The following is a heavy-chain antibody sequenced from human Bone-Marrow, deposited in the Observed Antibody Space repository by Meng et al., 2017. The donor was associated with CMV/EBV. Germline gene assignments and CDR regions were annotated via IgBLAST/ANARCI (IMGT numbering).Heavy chain of an antibody. CDR3: ARHSSSSWPLDY. CDR2: IDPSDSYT. CDR1: GYSFTNYW. D-gene: IGHD6-13*01. Sequence: SCKGSGYSFTNYWISWVRQMPGKGLDWMGRIDPSDSYTNYSPSFQGHVTISADKSISTAYLQWSSLKASDTAMYYCARHSSSSWPLDYWGQGTLVTVSS. V-gene: IGHV5-10-1*01. J-gene: IGHJ4*02.